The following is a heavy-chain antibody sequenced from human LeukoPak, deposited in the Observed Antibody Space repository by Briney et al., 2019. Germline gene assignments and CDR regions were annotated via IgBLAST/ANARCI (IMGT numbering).Heavy chain of an antibody. CDR3: ASGTWIQLWRFDY. V-gene: IGHV1-18*04. CDR2: ISAYNGNT. CDR1: GYTFTGYY. D-gene: IGHD5-18*01. Sequence: ASVKVSCKASGYTFTGYYMHWVRQAPGQGLEWMGWISAYNGNTNYAQKLQGRVTMTTDTSTSTAYMELRSLRSEDTAVYYCASGTWIQLWRFDYWGQGTLVTVSS. J-gene: IGHJ4*02.